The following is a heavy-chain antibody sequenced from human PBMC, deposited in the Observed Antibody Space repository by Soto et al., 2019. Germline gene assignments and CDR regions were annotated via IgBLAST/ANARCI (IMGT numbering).Heavy chain of an antibody. Sequence: QVQLVQSGAEVKKPGASVKVSCKASGYTFSSYDINWVRQATGQGLEWMGWLNPNSGDTGYAQKFQGRVTLTSNTSINAAYIVLSSLTSDDTAVYYCAAAGGGWYLYWGQGTLVTVSS. V-gene: IGHV1-8*01. CDR1: GYTFSSYD. CDR3: AAAGGGWYLY. J-gene: IGHJ4*02. D-gene: IGHD6-19*01. CDR2: LNPNSGDT.